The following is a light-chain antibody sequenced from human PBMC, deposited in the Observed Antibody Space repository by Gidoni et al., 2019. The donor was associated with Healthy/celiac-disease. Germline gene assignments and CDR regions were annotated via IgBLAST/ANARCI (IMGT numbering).Light chain of an antibody. CDR3: QQSYSTPPIT. V-gene: IGKV1-39*01. CDR1: QSISIY. Sequence: IHMTQSPSSLSASVEDRVTITCRPSQSISIYLNWYQQKPGKVPKLLIYAASSLQSGVPSRFSGSGSGTDFTLTISSLQAEDVATYYCQQSYSTPPITFGQGTRLEIK. CDR2: AAS. J-gene: IGKJ5*01.